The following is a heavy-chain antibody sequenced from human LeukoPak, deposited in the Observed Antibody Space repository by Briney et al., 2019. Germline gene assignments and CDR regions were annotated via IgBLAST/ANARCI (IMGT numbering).Heavy chain of an antibody. D-gene: IGHD3-10*01. J-gene: IGHJ6*02. V-gene: IGHV1-18*01. CDR1: GYTFTSYG. CDR2: ISAYNGNT. Sequence: ASVKVSCKASGYTFTSYGISWVRQAPGQGLEWMGWISAYNGNTNYAQKPQGRVTMTTDTSTSTAYMELRSLRSDDTAVYYCAREALVGVRGAAIYYYYYGMDVWGQGTTVTVSS. CDR3: AREALVGVRGAAIYYYYYGMDV.